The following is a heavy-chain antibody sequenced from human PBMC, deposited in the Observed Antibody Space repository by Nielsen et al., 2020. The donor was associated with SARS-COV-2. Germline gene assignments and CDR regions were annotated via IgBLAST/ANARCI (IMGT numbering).Heavy chain of an antibody. CDR3: ARGPEQQLLPEFFQH. D-gene: IGHD6-13*01. CDR1: GFTFSDYG. V-gene: IGHV3-30*03. J-gene: IGHJ1*01. Sequence: GESLKISCAASGFTFSDYGMHWVRQAPGKGLEWVSSLSYDGNNENYADSVKGRFTISRDNSKNALYLQMNSLRAEDTAVYYCARGPEQQLLPEFFQHWGQGTLVSVSS. CDR2: LSYDGNNE.